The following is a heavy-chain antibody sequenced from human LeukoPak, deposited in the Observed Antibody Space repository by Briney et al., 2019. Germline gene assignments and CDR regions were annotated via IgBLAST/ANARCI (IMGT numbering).Heavy chain of an antibody. CDR3: ARDLNTGYSSGWYIDY. V-gene: IGHV3-21*01. J-gene: IGHJ4*02. CDR2: ISSSSTYI. CDR1: GFTFSTYS. D-gene: IGHD6-19*01. Sequence: PGGSLRLSCAASGFTFSTYSMNWVRQAPGKGLEWVSSISSSSTYIYYADSVKGRFTISRDNAKNSLYLQMNSLRAEDTAAYYCARDLNTGYSSGWYIDYWGQGTLVTVSS.